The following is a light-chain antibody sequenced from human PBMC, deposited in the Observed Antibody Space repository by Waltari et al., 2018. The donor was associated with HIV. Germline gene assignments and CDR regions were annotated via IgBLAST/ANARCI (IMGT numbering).Light chain of an antibody. V-gene: IGLV2-14*01. J-gene: IGLJ2*01. CDR1: GRDVGAYDY. Sequence: QSALTHPASVSGSPGPSITLSCTGSGRDVGAYDYVSWYQQHPGKAPKLIISEVTNRPSGVSNRFSGSKSGNTASLTISGLQAEDEADYYCSSYSSSSTWSFGGGTKLTVL. CDR2: EVT. CDR3: SSYSSSSTWS.